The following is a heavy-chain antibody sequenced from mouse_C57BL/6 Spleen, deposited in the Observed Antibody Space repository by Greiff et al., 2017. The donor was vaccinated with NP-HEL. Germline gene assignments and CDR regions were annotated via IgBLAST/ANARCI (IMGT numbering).Heavy chain of an antibody. CDR3: VTHYYGSSLFAY. D-gene: IGHD1-1*01. J-gene: IGHJ3*01. Sequence: VQRVESGPELVKPGASVKISCKASGYAFSSSWMNWVKQRPGKGLEWIGRIYPGDGDTNYNGKFKGKATLTADKSSSPAYMQLSSLTSEDSAVYFCVTHYYGSSLFAYWGQGTLVTVSA. CDR2: IYPGDGDT. V-gene: IGHV1-82*01. CDR1: GYAFSSSW.